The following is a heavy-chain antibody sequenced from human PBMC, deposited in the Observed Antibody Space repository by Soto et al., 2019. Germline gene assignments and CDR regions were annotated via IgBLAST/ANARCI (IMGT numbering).Heavy chain of an antibody. D-gene: IGHD2-2*01. Sequence: ASVKVSCKASGYTFTSYGISWVRQAPGQGLEWMGWISAYNGNTNYAQKLQGRVTMTTDTSTSTAYMELRSLRSDDTAVYYCARDLGRSTSCYVGNAFDRWGKGTMVTVSS. J-gene: IGHJ3*02. V-gene: IGHV1-18*01. CDR2: ISAYNGNT. CDR3: ARDLGRSTSCYVGNAFDR. CDR1: GYTFTSYG.